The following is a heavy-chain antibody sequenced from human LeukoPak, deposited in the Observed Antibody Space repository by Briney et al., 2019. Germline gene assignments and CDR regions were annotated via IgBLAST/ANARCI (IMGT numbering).Heavy chain of an antibody. Sequence: SETLSLTCTVSGVSISSYYWSWIRQPPGKGLEWIGYIYYSGSINYNPSLKSRVTISVDTSKNQFSLKLSSVTAADTAVYYCAREPSSVRGGAFDIWGQGTMVTVSS. V-gene: IGHV4-59*01. J-gene: IGHJ3*02. CDR1: GVSISSYY. CDR3: AREPSSVRGGAFDI. CDR2: IYYSGSI.